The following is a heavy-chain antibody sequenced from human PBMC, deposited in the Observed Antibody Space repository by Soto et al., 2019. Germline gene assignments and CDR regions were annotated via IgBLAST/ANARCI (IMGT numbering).Heavy chain of an antibody. CDR3: ASQKERPYYYGSGSYYHYYGMDV. J-gene: IGHJ6*02. CDR1: GYSFTSYW. D-gene: IGHD3-10*01. V-gene: IGHV5-10-1*01. Sequence: GESLKISCKGSGYSFTSYWISWVRQMPGKGLEWMGRIDPSDSYTNYSPSFQGHVTISADKSISTAYLQWSSLKASDTAMYYCASQKERPYYYGSGSYYHYYGMDVWGQGTTVTV. CDR2: IDPSDSYT.